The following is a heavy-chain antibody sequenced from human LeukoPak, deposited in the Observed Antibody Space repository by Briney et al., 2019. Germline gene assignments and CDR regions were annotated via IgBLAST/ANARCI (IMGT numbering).Heavy chain of an antibody. V-gene: IGHV3-23*01. Sequence: AGTLRLSCAASGFTFSSYGMSWVRQAPGKGLEWVSAISGSGGSTYYADSVKGRFTISRDNSKNTLYLQMSSLRAEDTAVYYCAKETYDYVWGTYPDYWGQGTLVTVSS. CDR2: ISGSGGST. D-gene: IGHD3-16*01. J-gene: IGHJ4*02. CDR1: GFTFSSYG. CDR3: AKETYDYVWGTYPDY.